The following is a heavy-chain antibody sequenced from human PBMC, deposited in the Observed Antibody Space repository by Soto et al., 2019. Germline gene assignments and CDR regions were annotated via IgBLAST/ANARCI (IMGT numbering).Heavy chain of an antibody. Sequence: SETLSLTCAVSGGSITSDYWWTWIRQPPGKGLEWVGEIFKDGRTAYSPSLKSRVTISMDKSNNHFSLRLSSVTAADTAVYYCARRVIRSSGGGFDSWGQGTMVTVSS. J-gene: IGHJ3*02. D-gene: IGHD3-16*01. CDR1: GGSITSDYW. CDR2: IFKDGRT. CDR3: ARRVIRSSGGGFDS. V-gene: IGHV4-4*02.